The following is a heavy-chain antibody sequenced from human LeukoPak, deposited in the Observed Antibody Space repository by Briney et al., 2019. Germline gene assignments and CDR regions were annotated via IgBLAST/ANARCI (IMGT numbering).Heavy chain of an antibody. CDR3: ARGLSGYYDSSGYYHLDY. J-gene: IGHJ4*02. CDR2: IYYSGST. Sequence: PSETLSLTCTVSGGSISSGGYYWSWIRQHPGKGLEWIGYIYYSGSTYYNPSLKGRVTISVDTSKNQFSLKLSSVTAADTAVYYCARGLSGYYDSSGYYHLDYWGQGTLVTVSS. CDR1: GGSISSGGYY. D-gene: IGHD3-22*01. V-gene: IGHV4-31*03.